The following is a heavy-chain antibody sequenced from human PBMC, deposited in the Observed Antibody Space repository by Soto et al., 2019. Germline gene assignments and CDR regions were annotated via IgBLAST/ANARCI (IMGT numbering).Heavy chain of an antibody. CDR1: GFTFSSYA. CDR2: ISGSGGST. Sequence: WWSLRLCCAASGFTFSSYAMSWVRQAPGKGLEWVSAISGSGGSTYYADSVKGRFTISRDNSKNTLYLQMNSLRAEDTAVYYCAKDIEGGGSYYDFWSGYSHYYGMDVWGQGTTVTVSS. V-gene: IGHV3-23*01. J-gene: IGHJ6*02. D-gene: IGHD3-3*01. CDR3: AKDIEGGGSYYDFWSGYSHYYGMDV.